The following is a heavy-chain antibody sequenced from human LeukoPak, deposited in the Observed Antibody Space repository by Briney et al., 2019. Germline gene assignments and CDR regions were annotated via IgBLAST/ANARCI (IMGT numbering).Heavy chain of an antibody. CDR1: GGSISGYC. CDR3: ARAPDSSSWRY. CDR2: IYYSGST. D-gene: IGHD6-6*01. J-gene: IGHJ4*02. Sequence: SETLSLTCTVSGGSISGYCWSWIRQPPGKGLEWIGYIYYSGSTNYNPSLKSRVTLSVDTSKNQFSLKLSSVTAADTAVYYCARAPDSSSWRYWGQGTLVTVSS. V-gene: IGHV4-59*01.